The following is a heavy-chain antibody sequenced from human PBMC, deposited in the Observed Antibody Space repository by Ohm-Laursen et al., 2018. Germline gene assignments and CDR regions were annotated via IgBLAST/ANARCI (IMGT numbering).Heavy chain of an antibody. CDR2: IWYDGSNE. CDR3: ARGQYYYDSSGFGFWYFDL. D-gene: IGHD3-22*01. J-gene: IGHJ2*01. Sequence: SLRLSCSASGFTFSSYGMHWVRQAPGKGLEWVVVIWYDGSNEYYADSVKGRFTISRDNSKNTLYLQMNSLTAEDTAVYYCARGQYYYDSSGFGFWYFDLWGRGTLVTVSS. V-gene: IGHV3-33*01. CDR1: GFTFSSYG.